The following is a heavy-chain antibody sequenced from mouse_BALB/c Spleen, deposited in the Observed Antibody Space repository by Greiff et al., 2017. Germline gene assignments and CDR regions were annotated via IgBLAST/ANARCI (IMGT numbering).Heavy chain of an antibody. CDR1: GFSLTSYG. J-gene: IGHJ3*01. CDR2: IWAGGSP. CDR3: ARMGITIAY. V-gene: IGHV2-9*02. Sequence: VQLVESGPGLVAPSQSLSITCTVSGFSLTSYGVHWVRQPPGKGLEWLGVIWAGGSPNYNSALMSRLSISKDNSKSQVFLKMNSLQTDDTAMYYCARMGITIAYWGQGTLVTVSA. D-gene: IGHD2-4*01.